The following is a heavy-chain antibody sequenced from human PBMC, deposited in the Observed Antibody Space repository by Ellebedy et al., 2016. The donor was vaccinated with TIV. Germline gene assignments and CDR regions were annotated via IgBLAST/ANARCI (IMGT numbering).Heavy chain of an antibody. CDR3: APEPEDIEVEAAA. CDR1: EFAFETDW. V-gene: IGHV3-7*01. J-gene: IGHJ4*02. CDR2: INQDGSDK. D-gene: IGHD2-2*01. Sequence: GESLKISCAASEFAFETDWMTWVRQAPGKGLEWVANINQDGSDKSYVDSVKGRFSISRDNAKNSLYLQMNSLRAEDTAVYYCAPEPEDIEVEAAAWGQGTLVTVSS.